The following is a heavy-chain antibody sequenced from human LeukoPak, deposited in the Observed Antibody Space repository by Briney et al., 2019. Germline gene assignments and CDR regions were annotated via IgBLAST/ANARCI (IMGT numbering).Heavy chain of an antibody. CDR3: ARGLDFWLDY. J-gene: IGHJ4*02. D-gene: IGHD3-3*01. V-gene: IGHV4-30-2*01. CDR1: GGSISSGGYS. CDR2: INHSGST. Sequence: SQTLSLTCAVSGGSISSGGYSWSWIRQPPGKGLEWIGEINHSGSTNYNPSLKSRVTISVDTSKNQFSLKLSSVTAADTAVYYCARGLDFWLDYWGQGTLVTVSS.